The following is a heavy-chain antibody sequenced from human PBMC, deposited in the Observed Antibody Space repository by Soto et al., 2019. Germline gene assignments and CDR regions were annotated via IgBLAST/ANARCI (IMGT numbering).Heavy chain of an antibody. D-gene: IGHD3-10*01. J-gene: IGHJ4*02. CDR1: GFTSLSYA. Sequence: QVELVQSGPEMMQPGASVKVSCKASGFTSLSYAFHWERQAPGQGPEWLGWINAGVDGTIYSQRYQGRLKITRDSSANIVYLEVNTLTNEDAAVYYCAREVQGVTSFDYWGQGTLVAVSS. CDR3: AREVQGVTSFDY. CDR2: INAGVDGT. V-gene: IGHV1-3*01.